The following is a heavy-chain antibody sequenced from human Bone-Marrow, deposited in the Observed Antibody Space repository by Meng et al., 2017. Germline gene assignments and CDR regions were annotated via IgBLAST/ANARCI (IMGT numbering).Heavy chain of an antibody. CDR2: ISYDGSNK. CDR1: GFTFSSYA. D-gene: IGHD6-13*01. Sequence: QVQLVESGGDVVQPGRSLRLSCAASGFTFSSYAMHWVRQAPGKGLEWVAVISYDGSNKYYADSVKGRFTISRDNSKNTLYLQMNSLRAEDTAVYYCARDRAAAGIYDYWGQGTLVTVSS. CDR3: ARDRAAAGIYDY. V-gene: IGHV3-30*01. J-gene: IGHJ4*02.